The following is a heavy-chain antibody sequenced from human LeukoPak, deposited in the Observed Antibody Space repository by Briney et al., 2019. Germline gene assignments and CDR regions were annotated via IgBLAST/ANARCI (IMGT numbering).Heavy chain of an antibody. J-gene: IGHJ3*02. V-gene: IGHV4-34*01. CDR1: GGSFSGYY. CDR2: INHSGST. D-gene: IGHD3-10*01. CDR3: ARVVRGVDAFDI. Sequence: PSETLSLTCAVYGGSFSGYYWSWIRQPPGKGLEWIGEINHSGSTNYNPSLKSRVTISVDTSKNQFSLKLSSVTAADTAVYYCARVVRGVDAFDIWDQGTMVTVSS.